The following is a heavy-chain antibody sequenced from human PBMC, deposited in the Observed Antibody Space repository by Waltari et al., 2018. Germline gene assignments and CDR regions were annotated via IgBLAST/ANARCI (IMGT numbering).Heavy chain of an antibody. J-gene: IGHJ5*02. V-gene: IGHV4-31*01. CDR3: ARNNYYYDSSGYQNTQDWFDP. Sequence: QVQLQESGPGLVKPSQTLSLTCTVSGGSISSGGYYWSWIRQHPGKGLEWIGYIYYIGSTYYNPSLKSPVTISVDTSKNQFSLKLSSVTAADTAVYYCARNNYYYDSSGYQNTQDWFDPWGQGTLVTVSS. CDR1: GGSISSGGYY. D-gene: IGHD3-22*01. CDR2: IYYIGST.